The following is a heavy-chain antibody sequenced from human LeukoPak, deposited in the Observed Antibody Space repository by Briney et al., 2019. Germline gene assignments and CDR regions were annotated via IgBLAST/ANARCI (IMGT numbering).Heavy chain of an antibody. CDR3: AKDRLDYGDYYFDY. V-gene: IGHV3-23*01. CDR1: GFTFSSYA. J-gene: IGHJ4*02. Sequence: GGSLRLSCAASGFTFSSYAMSWVRQPPGKGLEWVSAISGSGGSTYYADSVKGRFTISRDNSKNTLYLQMNSLRAEDTAVYYCAKDRLDYGDYYFDYWGERTLVTVSS. CDR2: ISGSGGST. D-gene: IGHD4-17*01.